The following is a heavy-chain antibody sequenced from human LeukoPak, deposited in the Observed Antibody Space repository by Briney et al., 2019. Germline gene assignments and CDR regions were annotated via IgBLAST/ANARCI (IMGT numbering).Heavy chain of an antibody. Sequence: SETLSLTCTVSGGSISSSSYYWGWIRQPPGKGLEWIGSTYYSGSTYYNPSLKSRVTISVDTSKNQFSLKLSSVTAADTAVYYCAGDPYSSSRSPFDYWGQGTLVTVSS. CDR3: AGDPYSSSRSPFDY. J-gene: IGHJ4*02. D-gene: IGHD6-13*01. CDR1: GGSISSSSYY. CDR2: TYYSGST. V-gene: IGHV4-39*01.